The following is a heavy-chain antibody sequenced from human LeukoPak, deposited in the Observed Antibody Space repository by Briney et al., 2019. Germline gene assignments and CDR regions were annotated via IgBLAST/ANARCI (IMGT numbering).Heavy chain of an antibody. D-gene: IGHD1-1*01. Sequence: SETLSLTRAVYGGSFSGYYWSWIRQPPGKGLEWIGEINHSGSTNYNPSLKSRVTISVDTSKNQFSLKLSSVTAADTAVYYCARDDYYWGQGTLVTVSS. CDR1: GGSFSGYY. J-gene: IGHJ4*02. V-gene: IGHV4-34*01. CDR3: ARDDYY. CDR2: INHSGST.